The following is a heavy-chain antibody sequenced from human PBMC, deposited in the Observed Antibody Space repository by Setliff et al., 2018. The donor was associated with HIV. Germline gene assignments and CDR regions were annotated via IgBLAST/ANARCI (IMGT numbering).Heavy chain of an antibody. CDR1: GFPISNNKW. J-gene: IGHJ3*02. CDR2: ISYSGSA. D-gene: IGHD6-19*01. CDR3: ARSKSDWYGSAFDI. V-gene: IGHV4-28*01. Sequence: PSETLSLTCGVSGFPISNNKWWAWIRQSPGKGLEWIGYISYSGSAHYNPALGSRVTLSLDTPKNQFSLSLTSLTARDTAVYFCARSKSDWYGSAFDIWGQGTMVTVSS.